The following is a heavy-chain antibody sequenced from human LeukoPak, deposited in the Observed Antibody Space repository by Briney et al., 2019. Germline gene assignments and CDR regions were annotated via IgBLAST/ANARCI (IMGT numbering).Heavy chain of an antibody. CDR3: ARLKDVAVAGIGSHDF. Sequence: PGGSLRLSCAASGFIVSSNYVSWVRQTPGKGLEWVSVIHSGGTIYYKASVRGRFTISRDHSRNTVYLQMDNLRVEDTALYYCARLKDVAVAGIGSHDFWGQGTMVTVSS. J-gene: IGHJ3*01. V-gene: IGHV3-53*01. D-gene: IGHD6-13*01. CDR1: GFIVSSNY. CDR2: IHSGGTI.